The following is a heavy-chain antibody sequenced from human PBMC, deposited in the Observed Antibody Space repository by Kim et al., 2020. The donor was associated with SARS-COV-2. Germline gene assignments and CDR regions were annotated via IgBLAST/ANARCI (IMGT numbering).Heavy chain of an antibody. Sequence: RFQGRVTITADKSTSTAYMELSSLRSEDTAVYYCARVCYSTSGSYYFDYWGQGTLVTVSS. CDR3: ARVCYSTSGSYYFDY. J-gene: IGHJ4*02. D-gene: IGHD1-26*01. V-gene: IGHV1-69*04.